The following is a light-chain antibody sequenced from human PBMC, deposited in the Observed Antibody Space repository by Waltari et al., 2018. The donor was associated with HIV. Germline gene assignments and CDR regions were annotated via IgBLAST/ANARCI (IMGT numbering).Light chain of an antibody. CDR2: TNN. Sequence: QSVLTHTPSMSGTPGPRVTISSSGRTSTVGSNYVYWYQQFPGTTPRLVIHTNNQRPSGVPDRFSASKSGTSAFLAINSLRSEDEAIYFCAAWDDGLDTPVFGGGTSLTVL. J-gene: IGLJ2*01. CDR3: AAWDDGLDTPV. CDR1: TSTVGSNY. V-gene: IGLV1-47*01.